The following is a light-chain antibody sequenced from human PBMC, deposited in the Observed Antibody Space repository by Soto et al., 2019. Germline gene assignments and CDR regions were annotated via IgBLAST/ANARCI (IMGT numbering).Light chain of an antibody. CDR3: CSYAGSRV. CDR1: SSDAGSYNL. Sequence: QSALTQPASVSGSPGQSITISCTGTSSDAGSYNLVSWYQQHPGKAPKLMIYEGSKRPSGVSNRFSGSKSGNTASLTISGLQAEDEADYYCCSYAGSRVFGTGTKLTVL. CDR2: EGS. V-gene: IGLV2-23*01. J-gene: IGLJ1*01.